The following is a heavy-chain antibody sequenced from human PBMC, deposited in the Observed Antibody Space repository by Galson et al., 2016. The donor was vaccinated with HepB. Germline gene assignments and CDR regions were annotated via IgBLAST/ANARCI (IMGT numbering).Heavy chain of an antibody. J-gene: IGHJ6*02. CDR3: AKGKKGRDYYAKDV. CDR1: GFTFSNYA. Sequence: SLRLSCAASGFTFSNYAMTWVRQAPGKGLQWVSAISGSGGSTYYADSVEGRFPIPRDSSKNTVYLQMNNLRAEDTALYYCAKGKKGRDYYAKDVWGQGTTVTVSS. V-gene: IGHV3-23*01. CDR2: ISGSGGST.